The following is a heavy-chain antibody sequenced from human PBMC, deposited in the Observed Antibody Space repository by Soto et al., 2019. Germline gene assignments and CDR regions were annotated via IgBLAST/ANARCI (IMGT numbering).Heavy chain of an antibody. CDR3: VRDKGEMVAYGMDV. CDR2: INTGGVT. D-gene: IGHD3-16*01. Sequence: EEQLVESGGDLVQPGGSLRLSCTASGFTLSSCEMNWVRQAPGKGLEWVSYINTGGVTIYADSVKGRFTISRDNAQNSLWLQMNSLRAEDTAVYYCVRDKGEMVAYGMDVWGQGTTVTVSS. V-gene: IGHV3-48*03. CDR1: GFTLSSCE. J-gene: IGHJ6*02.